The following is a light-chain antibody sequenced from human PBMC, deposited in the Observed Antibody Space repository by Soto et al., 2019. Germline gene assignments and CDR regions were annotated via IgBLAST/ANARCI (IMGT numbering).Light chain of an antibody. V-gene: IGKV3-20*01. CDR2: GTS. Sequence: EIVLTQSPGTLSLSPGERATLSCRASQSVSSSYLAWYQQKPGQAPRLLIYGTSSRATGIPDRFSGSGSGTDFSLPISRLDPDDFAVYYCHQYGGSPTWTFGQGTKVEIK. CDR3: HQYGGSPTWT. J-gene: IGKJ1*01. CDR1: QSVSSSY.